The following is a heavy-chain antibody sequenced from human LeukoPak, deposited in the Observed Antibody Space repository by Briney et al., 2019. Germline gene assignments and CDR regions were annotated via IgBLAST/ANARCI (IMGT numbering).Heavy chain of an antibody. CDR3: ARDMSWDQYHFDY. V-gene: IGHV3-48*04. CDR2: ISSSSSTI. CDR1: GFTFSSYS. D-gene: IGHD6-13*01. Sequence: GGSLRLSCAASGFTFSSYSMNWVRQAPGKGLEWVSYISSSSSTIYYADSVKGRFTISRDNAKNSLYLQMNSLRAEDTAVYYCARDMSWDQYHFDYWGQGTLVTVSS. J-gene: IGHJ4*02.